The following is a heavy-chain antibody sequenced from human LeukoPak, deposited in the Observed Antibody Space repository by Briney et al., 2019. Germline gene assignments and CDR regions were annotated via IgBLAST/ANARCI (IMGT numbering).Heavy chain of an antibody. J-gene: IGHJ4*02. CDR2: ISGSGGST. CDR3: AKTTAGYSSGRYPGWPVDY. D-gene: IGHD6-19*01. Sequence: GGSLTLACAASGFTFGSYAMYWVRQAPGKGLEWVSGISGSGGSTFYADSVKGRFTISRDNSENTVYLQMNSLRADDTAVYYCAKTTAGYSSGRYPGWPVDYWGQGTLVTVSS. V-gene: IGHV3-23*01. CDR1: GFTFGSYA.